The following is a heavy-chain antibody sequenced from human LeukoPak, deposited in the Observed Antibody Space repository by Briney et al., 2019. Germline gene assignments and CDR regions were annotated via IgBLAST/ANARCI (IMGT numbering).Heavy chain of an antibody. CDR3: VRDYQFIQEV. CDR2: ISTDGKST. J-gene: IGHJ6*02. V-gene: IGHV3-74*01. Sequence: GVSLRLSCVASGFTFSNYWMLWVRQAPGKRLMWVSLISTDGKSTRYAESVKGRFTISRDNAKNALYLQMDILRVEDTALYFCVRDYQFIQEVWGQGTTVTISS. D-gene: IGHD2-2*01. CDR1: GFTFSNYW.